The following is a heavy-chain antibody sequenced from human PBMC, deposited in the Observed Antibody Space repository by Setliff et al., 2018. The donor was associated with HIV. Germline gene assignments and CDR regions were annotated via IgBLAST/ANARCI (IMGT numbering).Heavy chain of an antibody. CDR1: GDSLSNYV. CDR2: IVPLFGTT. J-gene: IGHJ4*02. Sequence: SVKVSCKASGDSLSNYVITWVRRAPGQGLEWMGGIVPLFGTTNYALNFQGRLTITTDQIMTTAYMELTSLRSEDTAVYYCASGSGYCTKGDCYIGVHRTPDKYYFDSWGQGTLVPVSS. D-gene: IGHD2-8*01. V-gene: IGHV1-69*05. CDR3: ASGSGYCTKGDCYIGVHRTPDKYYFDS.